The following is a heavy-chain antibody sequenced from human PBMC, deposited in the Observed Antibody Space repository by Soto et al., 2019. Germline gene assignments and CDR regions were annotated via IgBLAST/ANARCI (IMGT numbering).Heavy chain of an antibody. J-gene: IGHJ6*02. CDR2: IISRGSTI. V-gene: IGHV3-48*03. Sequence: PGGSLRLSCAASGFTFSSYEMNWVRQAPGKGLEWVSYIISRGSTIYYADSVKGRFTISRDNAKNSLYLQMNSLRAEDTAVYYCARGLRSSGYAMDVWGQGTTVTVSS. D-gene: IGHD6-13*01. CDR3: ARGLRSSGYAMDV. CDR1: GFTFSSYE.